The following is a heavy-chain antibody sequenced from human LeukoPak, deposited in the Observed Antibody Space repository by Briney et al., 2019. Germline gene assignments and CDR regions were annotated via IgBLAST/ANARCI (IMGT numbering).Heavy chain of an antibody. J-gene: IGHJ2*01. CDR1: GASISIYY. CDR3: ARDSRTERPWYFDL. Sequence: KPSETLSLTCTASGASISIYYWSWIRQPPGKGLEWIGRMSSSGSNNYNPSLKSRVTMSVDTSKNQFSLDRSSVTSADTAVYYCARDSRTERPWYFDLWGRGTLVTVSS. V-gene: IGHV4-4*07. CDR2: MSSSGSN. D-gene: IGHD3/OR15-3a*01.